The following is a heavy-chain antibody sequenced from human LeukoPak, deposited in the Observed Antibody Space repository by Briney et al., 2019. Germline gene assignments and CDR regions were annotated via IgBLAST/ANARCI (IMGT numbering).Heavy chain of an antibody. CDR3: ARDAEDGDYVGWFDP. J-gene: IGHJ5*02. CDR1: GGSFSDYY. D-gene: IGHD4-17*01. CDR2: IYYNGIT. Sequence: SETLSLTCAVYGGSFSDYYWNWIRQCPGKGLEWIGYIYYNGITYYNPSLKNRFTISLDTSKNQFSLKLSSVTAADTAVYYCARDAEDGDYVGWFDPWGQGTLVTVSS. V-gene: IGHV4-34*09.